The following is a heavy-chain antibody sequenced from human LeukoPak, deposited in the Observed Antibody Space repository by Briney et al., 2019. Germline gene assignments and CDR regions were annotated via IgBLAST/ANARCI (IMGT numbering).Heavy chain of an antibody. CDR2: ISGSGGST. Sequence: GGSLRLSCAASGFTFSNYGLSWVRQAPGKGLEWVSAISGSGGSTYYADSVKGRFTISRDNSKNTLYLQMNSLRAEDTAVYYCARENVVVAAIVYNWLDPWGQGTLVTVSS. J-gene: IGHJ5*02. CDR1: GFTFSNYG. V-gene: IGHV3-23*01. D-gene: IGHD2-15*01. CDR3: ARENVVVAAIVYNWLDP.